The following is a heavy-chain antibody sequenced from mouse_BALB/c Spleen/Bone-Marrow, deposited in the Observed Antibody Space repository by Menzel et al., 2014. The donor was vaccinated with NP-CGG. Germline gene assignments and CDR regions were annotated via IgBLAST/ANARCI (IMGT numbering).Heavy chain of an antibody. CDR1: GDSITSGY. J-gene: IGHJ3*01. CDR3: ARPFYDYGLAWFAY. V-gene: IGHV3-8*02. Sequence: EVQLVESGPSLVKPSQTLSLPCSVTGDSITSGYWNWIRKFPGNKLEYMGYISYSGSTYYNPSLKSQISITRDTSKNQYYLQLNSVTTEDTATYYCARPFYDYGLAWFAYWGQGTLVTVSA. D-gene: IGHD2-4*01. CDR2: ISYSGST.